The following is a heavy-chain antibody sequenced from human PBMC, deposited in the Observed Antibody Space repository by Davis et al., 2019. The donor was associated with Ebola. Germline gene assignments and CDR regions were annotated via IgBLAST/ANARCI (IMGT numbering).Heavy chain of an antibody. J-gene: IGHJ4*02. V-gene: IGHV4-59*08. CDR2: GYYGGRT. Sequence: SETLSLTCTVSGGSIRNHYWSWIRQSPGKGLEWIGYGYYGGRTDYNPSLKSRAIISVDTSKNHFSLNLSSVTAADTAVYYCARGRLRGLDYWGQGTLVTVSS. CDR3: ARGRLRGLDY. D-gene: IGHD4-17*01. CDR1: GGSIRNHY.